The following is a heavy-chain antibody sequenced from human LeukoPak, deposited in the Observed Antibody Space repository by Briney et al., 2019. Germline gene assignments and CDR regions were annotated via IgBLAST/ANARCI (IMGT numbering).Heavy chain of an antibody. CDR2: IYHSGST. D-gene: IGHD2-15*01. J-gene: IGHJ4*02. CDR1: GYSISSNSY. CDR3: ARWVVARFNY. Sequence: SETLSLTCIVSGYSISSNSYWGWIRQPPGKGMEWIGSIYHSGSTHYNPSLKSRVTISIDTSKNQFSLKLSSVTAADTAVYYCARWVVARFNYWGRGTLVTVSS. V-gene: IGHV4-38-2*02.